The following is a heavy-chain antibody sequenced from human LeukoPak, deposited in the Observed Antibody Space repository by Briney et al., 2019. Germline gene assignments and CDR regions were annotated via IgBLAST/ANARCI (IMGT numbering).Heavy chain of an antibody. Sequence: SETLSLTCTGSGGSISSYYWSWIRQPPGKGLKWIGYIYYSGSTNYNPSLKSRVTISVDTSKNQFSLKLSSVTAADTAVYYCARGGDTAMVTGWFDPWGQGTLVTVSS. CDR1: GGSISSYY. D-gene: IGHD5-18*01. J-gene: IGHJ5*02. V-gene: IGHV4-59*01. CDR3: ARGGDTAMVTGWFDP. CDR2: IYYSGST.